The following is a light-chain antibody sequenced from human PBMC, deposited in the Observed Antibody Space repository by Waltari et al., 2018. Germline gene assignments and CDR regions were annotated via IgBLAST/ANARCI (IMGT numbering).Light chain of an antibody. J-gene: IGKJ1*01. CDR1: QGISNY. CDR3: QKYNSAPWT. V-gene: IGKV1-27*01. CDR2: AAS. Sequence: DIQMTQSPSSLSASVGDRVTITCRASQGISNYLAWYQQKPGKGPKLLIYAASTLQSGVPSRFSGSGSETDFTLTISRLQPEAVATYYCQKYNSAPWTFGQGTKVEIK.